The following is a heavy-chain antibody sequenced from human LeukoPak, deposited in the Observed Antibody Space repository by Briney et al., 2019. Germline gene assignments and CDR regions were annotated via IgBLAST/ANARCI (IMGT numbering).Heavy chain of an antibody. CDR1: GDSIRSFN. V-gene: IGHV4-59*01. D-gene: IGHD5-12*01. Sequence: SETLSLTCTVSGDSIRSFNWNWIRQTPGKGLEWIGYIYYSGSTNYNPSLKSRAIISVDTSKNQISLKLRSVTAADTAVYFCAREVGDSGYSDYWGQGTLVTVSS. CDR3: AREVGDSGYSDY. CDR2: IYYSGST. J-gene: IGHJ4*02.